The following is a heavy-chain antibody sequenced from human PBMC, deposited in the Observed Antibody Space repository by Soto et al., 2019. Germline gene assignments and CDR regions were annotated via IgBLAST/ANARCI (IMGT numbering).Heavy chain of an antibody. Sequence: QITLKESGPTLVKPTQTLTLTCTFSGFSLSSTRMAVGWIRQPPVKALEWLALIYWDDDKRYSPFLKSRLTITKDTSKNQVVLTMSNMDPVDTARYYCAHIVVAGLGYYFDYWGPGTLVTVSS. CDR2: IYWDDDK. J-gene: IGHJ4*02. CDR3: AHIVVAGLGYYFDY. D-gene: IGHD6-19*01. V-gene: IGHV2-5*02. CDR1: GFSLSSTRMA.